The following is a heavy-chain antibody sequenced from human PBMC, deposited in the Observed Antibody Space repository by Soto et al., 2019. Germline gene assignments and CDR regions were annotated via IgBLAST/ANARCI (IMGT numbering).Heavy chain of an antibody. CDR2: INPNSGGT. Sequence: GASVKVSCKASGYTFTGYYMRWVRQAPGQGLEWMGWINPNSGGTNYAQKFQGRVTMTRDTSISTAYMELSRLRSDDTAVYYCARFPTSGYPYYFDYWGQGTLVTVSS. J-gene: IGHJ4*02. CDR1: GYTFTGYY. D-gene: IGHD3-3*01. V-gene: IGHV1-2*02. CDR3: ARFPTSGYPYYFDY.